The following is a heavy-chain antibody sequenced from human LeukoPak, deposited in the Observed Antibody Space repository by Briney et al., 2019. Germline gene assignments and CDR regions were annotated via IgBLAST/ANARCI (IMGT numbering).Heavy chain of an antibody. CDR3: ARGARYSSGWYRWFDP. J-gene: IGHJ5*02. CDR1: GGSFSGYY. D-gene: IGHD6-19*01. V-gene: IGHV4-34*01. Sequence: PSETLSLTCAVYGGSFSGYYWSWIRQPPGKGLEWIGEINHSGSTNYNPSLKSRVTISVDTSKNQFSLKLSSVTAADTAVYYCARGARYSSGWYRWFDPWGQGTLVTVSS. CDR2: INHSGST.